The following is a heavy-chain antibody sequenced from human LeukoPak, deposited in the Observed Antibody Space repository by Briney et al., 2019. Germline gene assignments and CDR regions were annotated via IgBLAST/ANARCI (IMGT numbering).Heavy chain of an antibody. V-gene: IGHV3-20*04. J-gene: IGHJ4*02. Sequence: PGGSLRLSCAASGSTFDDYGMSWVRQAPGKGLEWVSGINWNGGSTGYADSVKGRFTISRDNAKNSLYLQMNSLRAEDTAVYYCARDREIIAARLYFDYWGQGTLVTVSS. CDR2: INWNGGST. D-gene: IGHD6-6*01. CDR3: ARDREIIAARLYFDY. CDR1: GSTFDDYG.